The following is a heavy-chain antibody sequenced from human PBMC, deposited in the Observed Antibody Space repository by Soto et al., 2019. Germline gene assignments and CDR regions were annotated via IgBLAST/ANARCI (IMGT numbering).Heavy chain of an antibody. CDR1: GFTVTSNH. J-gene: IGHJ3*02. CDR2: IYSRGTT. CDR3: ARDDI. Sequence: EVQLVESGGGLVQPGGSLRLSCAVSGFTVTSNHMSWVRQAPGKGLEWVSVIYSRGTTYYADSVKARFTISRDTSKNTLYLQMNSLRAEDTAVYFCARDDIWGQGTMVTVS. V-gene: IGHV3-66*01.